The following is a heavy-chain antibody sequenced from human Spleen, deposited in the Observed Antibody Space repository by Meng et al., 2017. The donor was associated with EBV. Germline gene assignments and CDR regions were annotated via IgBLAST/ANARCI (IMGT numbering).Heavy chain of an antibody. CDR1: GDSISSGAYS. J-gene: IGHJ4*02. CDR3: ARDSHGYYFFDF. Sequence: HLQRQESGSGLVTPSQTLSLTCTVSGDSISSGAYSWSWVRQPPGKGLEWIGYIFHTGSTYYNASLKSRVTISVDRSKHQFSLKLTSVTPADTAVYYCARDSHGYYFFDFWGPGTLVTVSS. D-gene: IGHD3-22*01. V-gene: IGHV4-30-2*01. CDR2: IFHTGST.